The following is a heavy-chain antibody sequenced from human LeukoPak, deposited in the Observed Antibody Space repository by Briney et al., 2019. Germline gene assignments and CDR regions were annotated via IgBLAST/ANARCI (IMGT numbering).Heavy chain of an antibody. J-gene: IGHJ6*03. CDR3: TRDPTGRYSSEGHMDV. V-gene: IGHV4-4*07. D-gene: IGHD6-19*01. CDR1: GNSFGDYY. Sequence: SETLSLTCTVSGNSFGDYYWSWIRQPAGKGLEWIGRIYTSGSTTYNPSLKSRVTMSVDTSKSQFSLNLMSVTAADTAVYYCTRDPTGRYSSEGHMDVWGKGTTATISS. CDR2: IYTSGST.